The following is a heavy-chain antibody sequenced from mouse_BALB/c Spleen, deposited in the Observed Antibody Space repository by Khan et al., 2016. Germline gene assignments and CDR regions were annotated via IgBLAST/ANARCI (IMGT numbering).Heavy chain of an antibody. Sequence: QVQLKQSGAEVVRPGTSVKMSCKAAGYTFTNYWIDWIKQRPGHGLEWIGDIYPGGDYINYNEKFKDKATLTADTSSSTAYMHLSSLTSEDSAIYYGAGRYGYDARGLDYWGQGTTLAVSA. V-gene: IGHV1-63*02. CDR1: GYTFTNYW. J-gene: IGHJ2*01. CDR2: IYPGGDYI. D-gene: IGHD2-2*01. CDR3: AGRYGYDARGLDY.